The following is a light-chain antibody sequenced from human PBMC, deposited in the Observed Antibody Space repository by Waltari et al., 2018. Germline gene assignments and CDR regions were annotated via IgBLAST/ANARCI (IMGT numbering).Light chain of an antibody. CDR1: RSTIGTNT. Sequence: QSVLTQPPSASGTPGQGVTISCSGSRSTIGTNTVNWYQQRPGTAPKVLMYSNNQRPLGVPDRFSGSKSGTSASLAVSGLQSEDEGDYYCATWDDSLNGVVFGGGTKLTVL. CDR2: SNN. V-gene: IGLV1-44*01. J-gene: IGLJ2*01. CDR3: ATWDDSLNGVV.